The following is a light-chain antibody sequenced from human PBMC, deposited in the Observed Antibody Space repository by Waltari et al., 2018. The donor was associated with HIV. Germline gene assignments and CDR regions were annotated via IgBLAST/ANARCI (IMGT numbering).Light chain of an antibody. J-gene: IGKJ1*01. V-gene: IGKV3-20*01. CDR2: GAS. CDR1: QSVSSSY. Sequence: ELVLTQSPGTLSLSPGERVTLSCRASQSVSSSYLAWYQQKPGQAPRLLIYGASSRATGIPDRFSGSGSGTDFTLTISRLEPEDFAVYYCQQYCSSLWTFGQGTKVEIK. CDR3: QQYCSSLWT.